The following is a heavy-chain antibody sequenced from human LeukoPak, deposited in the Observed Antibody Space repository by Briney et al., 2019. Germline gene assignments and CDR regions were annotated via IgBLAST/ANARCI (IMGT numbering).Heavy chain of an antibody. Sequence: SETLSLTCAAYGGSFSGYYWSWIRQPPGKGRKWIGEINNSGSTNYNPSLKSRVTISVDTSKNQFSLKMTSVTAADTAVYYCARDQYYHVSTYYEIDYWGQGTLVTVSS. J-gene: IGHJ4*02. CDR1: GGSFSGYY. CDR2: INNSGST. V-gene: IGHV4-34*01. D-gene: IGHD3-22*01. CDR3: ARDQYYHVSTYYEIDY.